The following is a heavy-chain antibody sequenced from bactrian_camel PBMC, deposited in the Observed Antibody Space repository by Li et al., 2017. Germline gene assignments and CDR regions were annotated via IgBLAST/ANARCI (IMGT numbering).Heavy chain of an antibody. CDR3: ATEGRPYGGSWWSVGCRVDY. J-gene: IGHJ4*01. V-gene: IGHV3S25*01. Sequence: QLVESGGGSVQAGGSLRLSCAASGYTYSSNCMAWFRQAPGKEREGVATIYIGGGSTYYADSVKGRFTISQDNAKNTVYLQMNSLKPEDTAIYYCATEGRPYGGSWWSVGCRVDYYGQGTQVTVS. D-gene: IGHD6*01. CDR2: IYIGGGST. CDR1: GYTYSSNC.